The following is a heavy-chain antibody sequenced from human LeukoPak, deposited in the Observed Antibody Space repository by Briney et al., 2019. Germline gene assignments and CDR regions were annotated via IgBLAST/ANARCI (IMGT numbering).Heavy chain of an antibody. CDR2: IWYDGSNK. V-gene: IGHV3-33*06. D-gene: IGHD1-26*01. CDR1: GFTFSSYG. CDR3: AKPGGVLVGAMDY. Sequence: PGGSLRLSCAASGFTFSSYGMHWVRQAPGKGLEWVAVIWYDGSNKYYADSVKGRFTISRDNSKITLYLQMNSLRAEDTAVYYCAKPGGVLVGAMDYWGQGTLVTVSS. J-gene: IGHJ4*02.